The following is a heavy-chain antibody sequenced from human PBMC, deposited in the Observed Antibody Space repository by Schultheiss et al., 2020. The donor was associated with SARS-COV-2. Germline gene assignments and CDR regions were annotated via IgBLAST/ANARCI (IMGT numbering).Heavy chain of an antibody. D-gene: IGHD6-13*01. V-gene: IGHV3-21*01. CDR3: ASRLGIAASGALFDY. J-gene: IGHJ4*02. Sequence: GESLKISCAASGFTFDDYAMHWVRQAPGKGLEWVSSISSSSSSIYYADSVKGRFTISRDNAKNSLYLQMNSLRAEDTAVYYCASRLGIAASGALFDYWGQGTLVTVSS. CDR1: GFTFDDYA. CDR2: ISSSSSSI.